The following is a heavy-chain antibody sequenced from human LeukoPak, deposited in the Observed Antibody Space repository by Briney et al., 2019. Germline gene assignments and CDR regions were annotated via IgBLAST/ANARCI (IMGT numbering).Heavy chain of an antibody. CDR3: ARGGSGLFEY. D-gene: IGHD2-15*01. J-gene: IGHJ4*02. CDR1: GFTFSSYG. V-gene: IGHV3-21*01. CDR2: ISSSSSHI. Sequence: PGGSLRLSCAASGFTFSSYGMNWVRQAPGKGLEWVSSISSSSSHIYYADSVTGRFTISRDNAKNSLYLQMYSLRAVDTSVYYCARGGSGLFEYWGQGTLVTVSS.